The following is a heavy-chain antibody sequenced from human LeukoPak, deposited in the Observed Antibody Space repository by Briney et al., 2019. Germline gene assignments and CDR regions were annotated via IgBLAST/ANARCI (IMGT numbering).Heavy chain of an antibody. J-gene: IGHJ3*02. V-gene: IGHV3-21*01. CDR3: GRDWQAPTVNYAFDI. CDR2: INSSSSYI. D-gene: IGHD4-17*01. CDR1: GFTISSYN. Sequence: GGSLRLSCAASGFTISSYNMNWVRQAPGKGLEWVSSINSSSSYIYYADSVKGRFTISRDNAKNSLYLQMNSLRAEDTAVYYWGRDWQAPTVNYAFDIWGQGTMVTVSS.